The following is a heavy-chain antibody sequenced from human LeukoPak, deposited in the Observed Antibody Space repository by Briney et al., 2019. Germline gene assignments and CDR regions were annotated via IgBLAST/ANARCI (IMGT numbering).Heavy chain of an antibody. D-gene: IGHD4-17*01. Sequence: GASVKVSCKASGYSFTTYATHWVRQAPGQRLEGMGWINPDKGDTKYSQNFQGRITVTRDTSASTTYMELSSLISADTAVYYCARRSKGSYGNPFDSWGQGTLVTVSS. CDR3: ARRSKGSYGNPFDS. V-gene: IGHV1-3*01. CDR1: GYSFTTYA. J-gene: IGHJ4*02. CDR2: INPDKGDT.